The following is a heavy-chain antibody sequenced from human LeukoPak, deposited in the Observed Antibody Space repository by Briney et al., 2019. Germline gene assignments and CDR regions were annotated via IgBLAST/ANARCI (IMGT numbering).Heavy chain of an antibody. Sequence: SETLSLTCTVSGGSISSYYWSWIRQPPGKGLEWIGYIYYSGSTNYNPSLKSRVTISVDTSKNQFSLRLSSVTAADTAVYYCARDLYYYDSSGHYFDYWGQGTLVTVSS. CDR2: IYYSGST. CDR1: GGSISSYY. J-gene: IGHJ4*02. V-gene: IGHV4-59*01. CDR3: ARDLYYYDSSGHYFDY. D-gene: IGHD3-22*01.